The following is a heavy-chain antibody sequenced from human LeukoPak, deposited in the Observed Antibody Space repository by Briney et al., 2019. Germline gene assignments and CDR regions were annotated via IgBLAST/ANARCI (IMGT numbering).Heavy chain of an antibody. V-gene: IGHV1-18*01. CDR2: ISAYNGNT. CDR1: GYTFTSYG. CDR3: ARYYDILTTDVGSDY. J-gene: IGHJ4*02. D-gene: IGHD3-9*01. Sequence: ASVKVSCKASGYTFTSYGISWVRQAPGQGLEWMGWISAYNGNTNYAQKLQGRVTMTTDTSTSTAYMELRSLRSDDTAVYYCARYYDILTTDVGSDYWGQGTLVTVSS.